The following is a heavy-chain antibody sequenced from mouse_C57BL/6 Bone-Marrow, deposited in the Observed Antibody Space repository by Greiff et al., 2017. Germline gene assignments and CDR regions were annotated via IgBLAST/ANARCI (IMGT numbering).Heavy chain of an antibody. D-gene: IGHD1-1*01. J-gene: IGHJ4*01. CDR2: IDPNSGGT. Sequence: VQLQQPGAELVKPGASVKLSSKASGYTFTSYWMHWVKQRPGRGLEWIGRIDPNSGGTKYNDKFKSKATLTVDKPSSTAYMQLSSLTSEDSAVYYCERGTTVVAGDYYAMDYWGQGTSVTVSS. CDR1: GYTFTSYW. CDR3: ERGTTVVAGDYYAMDY. V-gene: IGHV1-62-3*01.